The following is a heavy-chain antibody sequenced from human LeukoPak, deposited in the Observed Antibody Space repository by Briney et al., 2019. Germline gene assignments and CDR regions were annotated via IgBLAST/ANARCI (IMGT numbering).Heavy chain of an antibody. Sequence: GGSLRLSCAASGSTFSSYAMSWVRQAPGKGLEWVSAISGSGGSTYYADSVKGRFTISRDNSKNTLYLQMNSLRAEDTAVYYCAKVLVVWFGELLPCFDYWGQGTLVTVSS. CDR1: GSTFSSYA. CDR2: ISGSGGST. J-gene: IGHJ4*02. CDR3: AKVLVVWFGELLPCFDY. D-gene: IGHD3-10*01. V-gene: IGHV3-23*01.